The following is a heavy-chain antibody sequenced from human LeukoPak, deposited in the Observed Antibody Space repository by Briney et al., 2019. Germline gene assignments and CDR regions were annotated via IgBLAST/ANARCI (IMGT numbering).Heavy chain of an antibody. V-gene: IGHV1-46*01. CDR3: ATDSSGWYALDY. Sequence: ASVKVSCKASGYTFTSYYMHWVRPAPGQGLEWMGIINPSGGSTSYAQKFQGRVTMTRDTSTSTVYMELSSLRSEDTAVYYCATDSSGWYALDYWGQGTLVTVSS. J-gene: IGHJ4*02. CDR1: GYTFTSYY. D-gene: IGHD6-19*01. CDR2: INPSGGST.